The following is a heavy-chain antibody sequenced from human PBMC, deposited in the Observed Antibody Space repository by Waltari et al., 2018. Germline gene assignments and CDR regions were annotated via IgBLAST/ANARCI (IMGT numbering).Heavy chain of an antibody. J-gene: IGHJ5*02. CDR3: AHSYYDFWSGTTNWFDP. CDR1: GFSLSTSGVG. CDR2: IYWNDDK. Sequence: QITLKESGPTLVKPTQTLTLTCTFSGFSLSTSGVGVGWIHQPPGKALEWLALIYWNDDKRYSPSLKSRLTITKDTSKNQVVLTMTNMDPVDTATYYCAHSYYDFWSGTTNWFDPWGQGTLVTVSS. V-gene: IGHV2-5*01. D-gene: IGHD3-3*01.